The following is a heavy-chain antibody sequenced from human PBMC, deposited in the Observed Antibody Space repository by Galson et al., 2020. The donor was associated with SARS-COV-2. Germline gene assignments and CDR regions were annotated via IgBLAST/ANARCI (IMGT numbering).Heavy chain of an antibody. CDR1: GFTFSIYW. V-gene: IGHV3-74*01. J-gene: IGHJ4*02. CDR3: VRDRPTGWFTDY. Sequence: GGSLRLSCAASGFTFSIYWMHWVRQAPGKGPVWVSRINPDESDTSYADSMRGRFTISRDNAKNTLHLQMDSLRAEDTAVYYCVRDRPTGWFTDYWGQGTLVSVSS. CDR2: INPDESDT. D-gene: IGHD6-19*01.